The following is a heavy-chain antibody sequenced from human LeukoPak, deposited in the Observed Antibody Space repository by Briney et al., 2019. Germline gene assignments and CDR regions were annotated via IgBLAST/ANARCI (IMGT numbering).Heavy chain of an antibody. CDR3: ARDSGPGPMVRGVITYFDY. CDR1: GYTFTSYG. CDR2: ISAYNGNT. J-gene: IGHJ4*02. D-gene: IGHD3-10*01. Sequence: ASVKVSCKASGYTFTSYGISWVRQAPGQGLEWMGWISAYNGNTNYAQKLQGRVTMTTDTSTSTAYMELRSLRSDDTAVYYCARDSGPGPMVRGVITYFDYWGQGTLVTVSS. V-gene: IGHV1-18*01.